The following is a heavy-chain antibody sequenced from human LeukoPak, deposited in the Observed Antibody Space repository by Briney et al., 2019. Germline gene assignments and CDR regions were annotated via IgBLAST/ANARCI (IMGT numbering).Heavy chain of an antibody. CDR3: ARRILYYYDSSGPHWYFDL. CDR1: GGSFSGYY. D-gene: IGHD3-22*01. V-gene: IGHV4-34*01. CDR2: INHSGST. Sequence: SETLSLTCAVYGGSFSGYYWSWIRQPPGKGLEWIGEINHSGSTNYNPSLKSRVTISVDKSKSQFSLKLSSVTAADTAVYYCARRILYYYDSSGPHWYFDLWGRGTLVTVSS. J-gene: IGHJ2*01.